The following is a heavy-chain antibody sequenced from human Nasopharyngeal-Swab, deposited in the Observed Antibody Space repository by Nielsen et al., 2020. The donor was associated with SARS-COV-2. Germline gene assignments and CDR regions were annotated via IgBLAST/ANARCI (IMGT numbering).Heavy chain of an antibody. CDR2: IYHSGST. J-gene: IGHJ3*02. D-gene: IGHD3-22*01. V-gene: IGHV4-30-2*01. CDR3: ARSDYYEYYAFDI. Sequence: SETLSLTCAVSGGSISSGGYSWSWIRQPPGKGLEWIEYIYHSGSTYYNPSLKSRVTISVDRSKNQFSLKLSSVTAADTAVYYCARSDYYEYYAFDIWGQGTMVTVSS. CDR1: GGSISSGGYS.